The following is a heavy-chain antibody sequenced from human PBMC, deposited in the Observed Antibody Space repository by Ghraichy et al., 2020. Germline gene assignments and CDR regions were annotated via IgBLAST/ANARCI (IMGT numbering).Heavy chain of an antibody. D-gene: IGHD3-10*01. CDR2: IYYSGST. Sequence: ESLNISCTVSGGSISSSSYYWGWIRQPPGKGLEWIGSIYYSGSTYYNPSLKSRVTISVDTSKNQFSLKLSSVTAADTAVYYCASLLWFGELSRAPFDYWGQGTLVTVSS. V-gene: IGHV4-39*01. CDR1: GGSISSSSYY. CDR3: ASLLWFGELSRAPFDY. J-gene: IGHJ4*02.